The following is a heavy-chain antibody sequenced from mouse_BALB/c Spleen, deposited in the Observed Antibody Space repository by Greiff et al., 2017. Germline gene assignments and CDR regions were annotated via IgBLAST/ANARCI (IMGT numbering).Heavy chain of an antibody. Sequence: QVHLKQSGPCLVQPSQSLSITCTVSGFSLPSYGVHWVRQSPGKGLEWLGVIWSGGSTDYNAAFISRLSISKDNSKSQVFFKMNSLQANDTAIYYCARDYYSSSYRWYFDVWGAGTTVTVSS. J-gene: IGHJ1*01. CDR2: IWSGGST. D-gene: IGHD1-1*01. CDR3: ARDYYSSSYRWYFDV. V-gene: IGHV2-2*02. CDR1: GFSLPSYG.